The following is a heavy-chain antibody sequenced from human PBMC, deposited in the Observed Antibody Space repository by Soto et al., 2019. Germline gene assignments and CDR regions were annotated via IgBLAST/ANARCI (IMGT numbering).Heavy chain of an antibody. CDR3: ARLHCNSPNCVPLDP. V-gene: IGHV4-39*01. D-gene: IGHD2-2*01. CDR1: GGSISCSYYY. CDR2: IYYSGIA. J-gene: IGHJ5*02. Sequence: SETLSLTCTFPGGSISCSYYYWGWIRQPPGKGLEWIGNIYYSGIAYFYPSLKSRVTISVDTSKNQFSLELRSVTAADTAVYYCARLHCNSPNCVPLDPWGQGTLVTVSS.